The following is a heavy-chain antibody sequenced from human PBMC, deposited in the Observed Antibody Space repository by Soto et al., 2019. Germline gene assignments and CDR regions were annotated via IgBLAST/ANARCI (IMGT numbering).Heavy chain of an antibody. D-gene: IGHD3-9*01. V-gene: IGHV1-18*01. CDR2: ISAYNGNT. Sequence: ASVKVSCKASGYTFTSYGISWVRQAPGQGLEWMGWISAYNGNTNYAQKLQGRVTMTTDTSTSTAYMELRSLRSDDTAVYYCARDYYDILTGYPHPDAFDIWGQGTMVTVSS. J-gene: IGHJ3*02. CDR1: GYTFTSYG. CDR3: ARDYYDILTGYPHPDAFDI.